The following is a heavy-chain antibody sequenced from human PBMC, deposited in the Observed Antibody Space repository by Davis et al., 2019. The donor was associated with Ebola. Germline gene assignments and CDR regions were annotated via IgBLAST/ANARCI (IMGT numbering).Heavy chain of an antibody. V-gene: IGHV1-46*01. D-gene: IGHD6-19*01. Sequence: ASVKVSCKASAYTFTSYYMHWVRQAPGQGLEWMGLINPSGGSTSYAQKFQGRVTMTRDTSTSTVYMELSSLRSEDTAVYYCASSEQWLSNWFDPWGQGTLVTVSS. J-gene: IGHJ5*02. CDR3: ASSEQWLSNWFDP. CDR1: AYTFTSYY. CDR2: INPSGGST.